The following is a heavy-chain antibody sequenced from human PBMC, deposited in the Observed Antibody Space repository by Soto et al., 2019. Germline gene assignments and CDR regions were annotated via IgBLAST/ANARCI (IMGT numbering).Heavy chain of an antibody. D-gene: IGHD6-19*01. V-gene: IGHV3-30*19. CDR1: GFTFSSYG. J-gene: IGHJ3*02. CDR2: IWYDGSNK. Sequence: GGSLRLSCAASGFTFSSYGMHWVRQAPGKGLEWVAVIWYDGSNKYYADSVKGRFTISRDNSKNTLYLQMNSLRAEDTAVYYCARERGQWLRAFDIWGQGTMVTVSS. CDR3: ARERGQWLRAFDI.